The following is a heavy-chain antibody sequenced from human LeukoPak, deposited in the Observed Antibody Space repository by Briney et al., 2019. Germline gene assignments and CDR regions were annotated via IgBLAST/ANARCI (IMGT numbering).Heavy chain of an antibody. Sequence: GGSLRLSCAASGFTFSSYGMHWVRQAPGKGLEWVAVISYDGSNKYYADSVKGRFTISRDNSKNTLYLQMNSLRAEDTAVYYCAKDRVILWFGELLNWGQGTLVTVSS. CDR2: ISYDGSNK. CDR1: GFTFSSYG. D-gene: IGHD3-10*01. CDR3: AKDRVILWFGELLN. V-gene: IGHV3-30*18. J-gene: IGHJ4*02.